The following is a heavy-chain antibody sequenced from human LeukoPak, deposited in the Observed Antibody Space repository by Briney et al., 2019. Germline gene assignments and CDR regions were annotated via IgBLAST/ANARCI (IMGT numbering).Heavy chain of an antibody. V-gene: IGHV1-18*01. J-gene: IGHJ6*03. CDR3: ARDCSSTSCYYYYMDV. CDR2: ISAYNGNT. CDR1: GYTFTSYG. Sequence: ASVKVSCKASGYTFTSYGISWVRQAPGQGLEWMGWISAYNGNTNYAQKLQGRVTMTRNTSISTAYMELSSLRSEDTAVYYCARDCSSTSCYYYYMDVWGKGTTVTVSS. D-gene: IGHD2-2*01.